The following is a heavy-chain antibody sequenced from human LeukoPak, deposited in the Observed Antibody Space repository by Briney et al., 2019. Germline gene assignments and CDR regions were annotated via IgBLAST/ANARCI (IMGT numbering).Heavy chain of an antibody. CDR2: INHSGST. CDR3: ARGRHLLRYFDRLGYYYMDV. D-gene: IGHD3-9*01. V-gene: IGHV4-34*01. CDR1: GGSFSGYY. Sequence: SETLSLTCAVYGGSFSGYYWSWIRQPPGKGLEWIGEINHSGSTNYNPSLKSRVTISVDTSKNQFSLKLSSVTASDTAVYYCARGRHLLRYFDRLGYYYMDVWGKGTTVTVSS. J-gene: IGHJ6*03.